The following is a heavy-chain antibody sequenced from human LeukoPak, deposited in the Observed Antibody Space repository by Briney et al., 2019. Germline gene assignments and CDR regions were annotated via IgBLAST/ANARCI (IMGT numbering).Heavy chain of an antibody. Sequence: GGSLRLSCAASGISFSSHGMHWVRQAPGKGLEWVSGISDRGGSTYYADSVKGRFTISRDNAKNTLYLQMNSLRAEDTAVYYCARDKLTGSYAPDYWGQGTLVTVSS. CDR3: ARDKLTGSYAPDY. J-gene: IGHJ4*02. D-gene: IGHD1-26*01. CDR2: ISDRGGST. CDR1: GISFSSHG. V-gene: IGHV3-74*01.